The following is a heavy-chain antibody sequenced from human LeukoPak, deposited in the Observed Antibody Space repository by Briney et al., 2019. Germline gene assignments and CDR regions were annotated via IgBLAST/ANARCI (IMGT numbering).Heavy chain of an antibody. D-gene: IGHD2/OR15-2a*01. CDR3: ARDSTHLDY. CDR1: GYTFTGNY. Sequence: GASVKVSCKTSGYTFTGNYMHWVRQAPGQGLEWMGWINPNTGGTNYAQKFQGRVSMTRDTSISTAYMDMSRQRSDDTAVYYCARDSTHLDYWGQGTLVTVSS. CDR2: INPNTGGT. J-gene: IGHJ4*02. V-gene: IGHV1-2*02.